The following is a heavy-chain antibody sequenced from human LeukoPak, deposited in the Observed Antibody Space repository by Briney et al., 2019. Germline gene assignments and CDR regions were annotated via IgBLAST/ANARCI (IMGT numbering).Heavy chain of an antibody. Sequence: SGGSLRLSCAASGFTFTTYNMSWVRQAPGKGPEWVAYITASDTTKYYADSVKGRFTISRDNAKKSLFLQMNSLRAEDTAVYYCTTAPAFSSSWRSWGQGTLVTVSS. CDR2: ITASDTTK. CDR3: TTAPAFSSSWRS. V-gene: IGHV3-48*01. CDR1: GFTFTTYN. D-gene: IGHD2-2*01. J-gene: IGHJ5*02.